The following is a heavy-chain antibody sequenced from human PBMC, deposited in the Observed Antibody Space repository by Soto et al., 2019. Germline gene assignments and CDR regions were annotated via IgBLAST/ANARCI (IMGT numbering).Heavy chain of an antibody. CDR1: GGSIRSYY. V-gene: IGHV4-59*01. CDR3: ARATYDFWSGYYYYYGMDV. D-gene: IGHD3-3*01. Sequence: SETLSLTCTVSGGSIRSYYWSWIRQPPGKGLEWIGYIYYSGSTNYNPSLKSRVTISVDTSKNQFSLKLSSVTAADTAVYYCARATYDFWSGYYYYYGMDVWGQGTTVTVS. J-gene: IGHJ6*02. CDR2: IYYSGST.